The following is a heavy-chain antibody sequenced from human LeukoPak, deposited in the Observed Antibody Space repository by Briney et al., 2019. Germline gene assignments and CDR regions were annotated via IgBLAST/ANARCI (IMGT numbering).Heavy chain of an antibody. Sequence: KPSETLSLTCTVSGGSISSYYWSWIRQPPGKGLEWIGYIYYSGSTNYNPSPKSRVTISVDTSKNQFSLKLSSVTAADTAVYYCARLSSYYDFWSGLRDGMDVWGQGTTVTVSS. CDR2: IYYSGST. J-gene: IGHJ6*02. D-gene: IGHD3-3*01. V-gene: IGHV4-59*08. CDR1: GGSISSYY. CDR3: ARLSSYYDFWSGLRDGMDV.